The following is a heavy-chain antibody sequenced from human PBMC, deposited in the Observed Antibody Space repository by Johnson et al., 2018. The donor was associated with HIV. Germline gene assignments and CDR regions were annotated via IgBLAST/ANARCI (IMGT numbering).Heavy chain of an antibody. CDR2: ISGSGGST. J-gene: IGHJ3*02. CDR3: AREIYYDSSGGDAFDI. D-gene: IGHD3-22*01. Sequence: VQLVESGGDLVKPGGSLRLSCAASGFTFSSYAMSWVRQAPGKGLEWVSAISGSGGSTFYADSVKGRFTISRDNSKNTLYLQMNSLRPEDTAVHYCAREIYYDSSGGDAFDIWGQGTMVTVSS. CDR1: GFTFSSYA. V-gene: IGHV3-23*04.